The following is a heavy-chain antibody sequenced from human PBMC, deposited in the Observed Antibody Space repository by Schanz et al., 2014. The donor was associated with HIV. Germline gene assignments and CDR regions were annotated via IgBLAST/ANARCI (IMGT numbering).Heavy chain of an antibody. Sequence: QVQLVESGGGVVQPGASLRVSCAASGFTFRNFGMHWVRQAPGKGLEWVAFISYDGSNKYYADSVKGRFTISRDNSKNTLYLQMNSLRAEDTAVYYCAKCTTMVRGTGMDVWGQGTTVTVSS. CDR3: AKCTTMVRGTGMDV. CDR2: ISYDGSNK. CDR1: GFTFRNFG. D-gene: IGHD3-10*01. J-gene: IGHJ6*02. V-gene: IGHV3-30*18.